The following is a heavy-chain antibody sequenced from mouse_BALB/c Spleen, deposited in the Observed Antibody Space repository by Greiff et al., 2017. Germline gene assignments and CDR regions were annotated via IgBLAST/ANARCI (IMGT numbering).Heavy chain of an antibody. D-gene: IGHD1-2*01. V-gene: IGHV5-17*02. CDR3: ARLTATYAMDY. CDR2: ISSGSSTI. CDR1: GFTFSSFG. Sequence: EVKLVESGGGLVQPGGSRKLSCAASGFTFSSFGMHWVRQAPEKGLEWVAYISSGSSTIYYADTVKGRFTISRDNPKNTLFLQMTSLRSEDTAMYYCARLTATYAMDYWGQGTSGTVSS. J-gene: IGHJ4*01.